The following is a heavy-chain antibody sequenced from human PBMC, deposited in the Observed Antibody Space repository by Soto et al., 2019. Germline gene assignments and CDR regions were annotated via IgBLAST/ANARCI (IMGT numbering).Heavy chain of an antibody. CDR3: AIIGSGDYSDFDY. V-gene: IGHV1-18*01. Sequence: ASVKVSCKGLGYTFTSCGISWARQAPGQGLEWMGWIRPNDGHTNYTQKFQDRVTMTRDTSTTTVYMDLRSLGSDDTAVYYCAIIGSGDYSDFDYWGQGTLVTVSS. D-gene: IGHD4-4*01. J-gene: IGHJ4*02. CDR1: GYTFTSCG. CDR2: IRPNDGHT.